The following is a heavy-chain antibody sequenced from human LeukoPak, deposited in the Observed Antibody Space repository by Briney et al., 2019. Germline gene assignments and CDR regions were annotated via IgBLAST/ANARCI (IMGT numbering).Heavy chain of an antibody. CDR3: ARGEPGKIAATVLDY. Sequence: GGSLRLSCAASGFTFSTYNMNWVRQAPGQGLEWVSSISSSSSYIYYADSVKGRFTISRDNAENSLYLQMNSLRAEDTSVYYCARGEPGKIAATVLDYWGQGTLVTVSS. J-gene: IGHJ4*02. D-gene: IGHD6-13*01. CDR2: ISSSSSYI. CDR1: GFTFSTYN. V-gene: IGHV3-21*01.